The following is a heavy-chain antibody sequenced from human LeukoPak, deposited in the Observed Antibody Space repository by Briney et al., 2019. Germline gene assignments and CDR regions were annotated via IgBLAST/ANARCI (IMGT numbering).Heavy chain of an antibody. D-gene: IGHD3-22*01. Sequence: SVKVSCKASGGTFSSYAISWVRQAPGQGLEWMGRIIPIFGTANYAQKFQGRAAITTDESTSTAYMELSSLRSEDTAVYYCARALPYDRVDYWGQGTLVTVSS. J-gene: IGHJ4*02. CDR3: ARALPYDRVDY. CDR1: GGTFSSYA. CDR2: IIPIFGTA. V-gene: IGHV1-69*05.